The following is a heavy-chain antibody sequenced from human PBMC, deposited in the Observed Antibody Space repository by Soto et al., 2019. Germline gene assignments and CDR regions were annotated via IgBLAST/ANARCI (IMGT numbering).Heavy chain of an antibody. CDR2: ISYSGST. D-gene: IGHD2-8*02. CDR3: TTDYFCYCWGIKSHEY. Sequence: SETLSLTCTVSGGSISSGGYYWSWIRQHPGKGLEWIGYISYSGSTYYNPSLESRVTISVDTSKNQFSLKLSSVTAADTAVYYCTTDYFCYCWGIKSHEYWGNRTLVTVSS. V-gene: IGHV4-31*03. J-gene: IGHJ4*01. CDR1: GGSISSGGYY.